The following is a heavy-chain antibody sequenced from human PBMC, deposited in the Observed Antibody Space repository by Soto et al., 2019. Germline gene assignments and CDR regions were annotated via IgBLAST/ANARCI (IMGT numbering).Heavy chain of an antibody. D-gene: IGHD5-12*01. V-gene: IGHV4-4*07. Sequence: SETLSLTCTVSGGSINTFYWSWVRQPAGKGLEWIGRIFSSGSTSFNPSLESRVAMSVDTSKNHFSLNLSSVTAADMAVYYCAREGSYSAYNFAHGIQLWAFDFWGQGALGTGS. CDR2: IFSSGST. J-gene: IGHJ4*02. CDR1: GGSINTFY. CDR3: AREGSYSAYNFAHGIQLWAFDF.